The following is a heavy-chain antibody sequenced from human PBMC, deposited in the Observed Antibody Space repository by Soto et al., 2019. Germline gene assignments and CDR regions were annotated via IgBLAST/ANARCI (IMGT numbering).Heavy chain of an antibody. D-gene: IGHD6-13*01. CDR2: ISYDDSNK. V-gene: IGHV3-30*18. CDR3: AKPRTIAAAGTSWFDP. Sequence: QVQLVESGGGVVQPGRSLRLSCAASGFTFSSYRMHWVRQAPGKGLEWVAVISYDDSNKYYADSVKGRFTISRDNSKNTLYLQMNSLRAEDTAVYDCAKPRTIAAAGTSWFDPWGQGTLVTVSS. J-gene: IGHJ5*02. CDR1: GFTFSSYR.